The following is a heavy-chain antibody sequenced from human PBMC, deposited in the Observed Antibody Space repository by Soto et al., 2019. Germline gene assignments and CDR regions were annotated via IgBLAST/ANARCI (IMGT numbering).Heavy chain of an antibody. D-gene: IGHD6-13*01. CDR2: ISGSGGST. CDR1: GFTFSSYA. Sequence: GGSLRLSCAASGFTFSSYAMSWVRQAPGKGLEWVSAISGSGGSTYYADSVKGRFTISRDNSKNTLYLQMNSLRAEDTAVYYCAKVVSSSWSPYSYYGMDVWGPGTTVTVSS. CDR3: AKVVSSSWSPYSYYGMDV. V-gene: IGHV3-23*01. J-gene: IGHJ6*02.